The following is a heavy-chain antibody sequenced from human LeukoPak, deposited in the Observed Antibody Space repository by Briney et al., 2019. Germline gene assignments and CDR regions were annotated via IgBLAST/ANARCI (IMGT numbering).Heavy chain of an antibody. CDR3: ASGPDGYNSGVFDY. D-gene: IGHD5-24*01. CDR2: IYTSGST. CDR1: GGSISSGSYY. V-gene: IGHV4-61*02. Sequence: NPSETLSLTCTVSGGSISSGSYYWSWIRQPAGKGLEWIGRIYTSGSTNYNPSLKSRVTISVDTSKNQFSLKLSSVTAADTAVYYCASGPDGYNSGVFDYWGQGTLVTVSS. J-gene: IGHJ4*02.